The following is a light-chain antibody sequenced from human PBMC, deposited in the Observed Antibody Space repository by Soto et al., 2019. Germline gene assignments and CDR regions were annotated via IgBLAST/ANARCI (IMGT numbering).Light chain of an antibody. CDR2: AAS. Sequence: DFQMTQSPSSLSASVGDRVTITCRASQGINNHLSWFQQKPGKVPKVLIYAASTLQSGVPSRLSGSGSGTDLTLTISSLQPEDVATYYCQTYNSAPPAGTFGGGTKVEIK. J-gene: IGKJ4*01. CDR1: QGINNH. V-gene: IGKV1-27*01. CDR3: QTYNSAPPAGT.